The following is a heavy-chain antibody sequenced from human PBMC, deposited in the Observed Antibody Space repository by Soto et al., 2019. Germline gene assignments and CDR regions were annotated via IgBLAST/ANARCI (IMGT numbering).Heavy chain of an antibody. J-gene: IGHJ4*02. D-gene: IGHD3-10*01. Sequence: SETLSLTCTVSGGSISSSSYYWGWIRQPPGKGLEWIGSIYYSGSTYYNPSLKSRVTISVDTSKNQFSLKLSSVTAADTAVYYCARTVKSGVMKVDYWGQGTLVTVSS. CDR2: IYYSGST. CDR3: ARTVKSGVMKVDY. CDR1: GGSISSSSYY. V-gene: IGHV4-39*01.